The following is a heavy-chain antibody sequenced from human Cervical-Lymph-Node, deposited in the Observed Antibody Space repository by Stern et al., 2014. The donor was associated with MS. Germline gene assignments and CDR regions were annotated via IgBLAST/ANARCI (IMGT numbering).Heavy chain of an antibody. CDR2: IFPGGSDI. CDR1: GYTFTSYW. J-gene: IGHJ4*02. Sequence: EVQLVQSGPEVKRPGESLKISCQASGYTFTSYWIGGVRQMPGKGLEWIAIIFPGGSDIRYSPSFQGQVTISADESSSTAYLQWNNLKASDTAIYYCARQRYFDYWGQGTLVTVSS. CDR3: ARQRYFDY. V-gene: IGHV5-51*01.